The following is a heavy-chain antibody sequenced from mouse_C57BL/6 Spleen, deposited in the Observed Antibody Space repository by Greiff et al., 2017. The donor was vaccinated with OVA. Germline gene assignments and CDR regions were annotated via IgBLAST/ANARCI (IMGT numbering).Heavy chain of an antibody. Sequence: EVQLQQSGPELVKPGASVKISCKASGYSFTGYYMNWVKQSPEKSLEWIGEINPSTGGTTYNQKFKAKATLTVDKSSSTAYMQLKSLTSEDSAVYYCANYYGNPFDYWGQGTTLTVSS. CDR3: ANYYGNPFDY. CDR1: GYSFTGYY. CDR2: INPSTGGT. V-gene: IGHV1-42*01. D-gene: IGHD2-1*01. J-gene: IGHJ2*01.